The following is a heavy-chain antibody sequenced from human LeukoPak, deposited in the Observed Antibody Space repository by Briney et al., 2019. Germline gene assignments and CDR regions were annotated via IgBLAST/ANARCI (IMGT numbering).Heavy chain of an antibody. CDR1: GFTLSSYA. D-gene: IGHD5-18*01. V-gene: IGHV3-30*04. Sequence: GRSLRLSCAASGFTLSSYAIHRVRQAPAKGLEWVAVISYDGSNKYYADSVKGRFTISRDNSKNTLYLQMNSLRAEDTAVYYCARGTGYTYAFTGRERTKSRLNYWGQGTLVTVSS. CDR2: ISYDGSNK. CDR3: ARGTGYTYAFTGRERTKSRLNY. J-gene: IGHJ4*02.